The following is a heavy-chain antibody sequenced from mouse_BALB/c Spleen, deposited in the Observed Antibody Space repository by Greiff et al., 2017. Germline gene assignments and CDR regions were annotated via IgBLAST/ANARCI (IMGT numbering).Heavy chain of an antibody. J-gene: IGHJ2*01. V-gene: IGHV14-3*02. CDR3: ASPDVFDY. CDR1: GFNIKDTY. Sequence: EVKLVESGAELVKPGASVKLSCTASGFNIKDTYMHWVKQRPEQGLEWIGRIDPANGNTKYDPKFQGKATITADTSSNTAYLQLSSLTSEDTAVYYCASPDVFDYWGQGTTLTVSS. CDR2: IDPANGNT.